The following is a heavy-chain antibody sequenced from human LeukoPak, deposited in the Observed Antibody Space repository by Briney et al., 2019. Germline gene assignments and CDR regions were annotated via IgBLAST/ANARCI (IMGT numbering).Heavy chain of an antibody. V-gene: IGHV4-61*05. J-gene: IGHJ4*02. CDR1: GGSISSSSYY. Sequence: PSETLSLTCTVSGGSISSSSYYWGWIRQPPGKGLEWIGYIYYSGSTNYNPSLKSRVTISVDTSKNQFSLKLSSVTAADTAVYYCARCRVHHAGAKTFDYWGQGTLVTVSS. D-gene: IGHD3-10*01. CDR3: ARCRVHHAGAKTFDY. CDR2: IYYSGST.